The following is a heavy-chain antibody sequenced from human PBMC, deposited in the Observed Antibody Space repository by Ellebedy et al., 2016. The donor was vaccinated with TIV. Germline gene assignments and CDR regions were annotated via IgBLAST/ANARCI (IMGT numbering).Heavy chain of an antibody. D-gene: IGHD6-13*01. CDR3: ARASAGLDY. CDR2: IGSAGDT. Sequence: PGGSLRLSCAASGFTFSSHDMHWVRQGTGEGLEWVSAIGSAGDTSYSGSVKGRFTISRENGKNSVYLKMNSLRAEDTAVYYCARASAGLDYWGQGTLVTVSS. CDR1: GFTFSSHD. V-gene: IGHV3-13*01. J-gene: IGHJ4*02.